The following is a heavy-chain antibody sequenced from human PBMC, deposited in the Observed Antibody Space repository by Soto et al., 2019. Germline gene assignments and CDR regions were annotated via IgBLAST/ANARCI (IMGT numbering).Heavy chain of an antibody. D-gene: IGHD6-19*01. V-gene: IGHV3-7*01. CDR3: ARIAVAGPFDY. J-gene: IGHJ4*02. CDR2: IKQDGSEK. Sequence: GGSLRLSCAASGFTFSSYWMSWVRQAPGKGLEWVANIKQDGSEKYYVDSVKGRFTISRDNAKNSLYLQMHSLRAEDTAVYYCARIAVAGPFDYWGQGTLVTVSS. CDR1: GFTFSSYW.